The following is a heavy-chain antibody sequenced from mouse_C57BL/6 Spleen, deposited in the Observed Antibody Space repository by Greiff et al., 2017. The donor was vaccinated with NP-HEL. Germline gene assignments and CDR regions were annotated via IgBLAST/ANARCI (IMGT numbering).Heavy chain of an antibody. CDR2: INPNNGGT. CDR3: ARPYYGSSFFAY. D-gene: IGHD1-1*01. Sequence: VQLQQSGPELVKPGASVKISCKASGYTFTDYYMNWVKQSHGKSLEWIGDINPNNGGTSYIQKFKGKATLTVDKSSSTAYMELRSLTSEDSAVYYCARPYYGSSFFAYWGQGTLVTVSA. CDR1: GYTFTDYY. V-gene: IGHV1-26*01. J-gene: IGHJ3*01.